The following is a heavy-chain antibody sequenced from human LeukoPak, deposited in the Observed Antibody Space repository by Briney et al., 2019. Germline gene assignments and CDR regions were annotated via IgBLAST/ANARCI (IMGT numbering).Heavy chain of an antibody. V-gene: IGHV1-46*01. J-gene: IGHJ4*02. D-gene: IGHD3-10*01. CDR1: GYTFTSYY. CDR2: INPSGGST. Sequence: ASVKVSCTASGYTFTSYYMHWVRQAPGQGLEWMGIINPSGGSTSYAQKFQGRVTMTRDTSTSTVYMELSSLRSEDTAVYYCARDSPRITMVRGALPGYWGQGTLVTVSS. CDR3: ARDSPRITMVRGALPGY.